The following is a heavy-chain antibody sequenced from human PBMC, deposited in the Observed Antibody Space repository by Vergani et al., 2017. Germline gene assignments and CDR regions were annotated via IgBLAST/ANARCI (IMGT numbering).Heavy chain of an antibody. CDR2: LYYRGNS. J-gene: IGHJ6*03. CDR3: ARESRGLSRGILRFLESYYYMDV. CDR1: GASVSSSVSSSGYS. D-gene: IGHD3-3*01. V-gene: IGHV4-39*02. Sequence: QVRLQESGPGLVKPSETLSLTCTVSGASVSSSVSSSGYSWGWLRQPPGKGLEWIASLYYRGNSYYSPSLRSRLTISVDTSKNQFSLRLNSVTAADTAVYYCARESRGLSRGILRFLESYYYMDVWGKGTTVTVSS.